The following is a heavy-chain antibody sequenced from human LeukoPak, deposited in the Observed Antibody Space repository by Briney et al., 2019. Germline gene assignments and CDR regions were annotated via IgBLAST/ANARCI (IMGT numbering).Heavy chain of an antibody. CDR3: ARGRRGAFDI. CDR2: IYYSGST. D-gene: IGHD1-14*01. J-gene: IGHJ3*02. V-gene: IGHV4-30-4*01. Sequence: SETLSLTCTVSGGSISSGSYYWSWIRQPPGKGLEWIGYIYYSGSTYYNPSLKSRVTISVDTSKNQFSLKLSSVTAADTAVYYCARGRRGAFDIWGQGTMVTVSS. CDR1: GGSISSGSYY.